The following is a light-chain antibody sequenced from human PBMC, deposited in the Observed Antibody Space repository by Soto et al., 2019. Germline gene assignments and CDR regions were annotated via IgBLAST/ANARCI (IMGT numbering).Light chain of an antibody. V-gene: IGKV2-30*01. CDR3: MQATHWPIT. CDR2: KVS. Sequence: DVVMTQSPLSLPVTLGQSASISCRSNQSLVYSDGIAYFSWLQQRPGRSPRRLIYKVSNRDSGVPARFSGSGSGTDFALKISRVEADDVGVYYCMQATHWPITFGQGTRLEIK. CDR1: QSLVYSDGIAY. J-gene: IGKJ5*01.